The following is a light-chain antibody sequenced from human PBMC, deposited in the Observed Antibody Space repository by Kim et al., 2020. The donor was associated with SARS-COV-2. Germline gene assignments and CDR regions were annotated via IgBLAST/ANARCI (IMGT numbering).Light chain of an antibody. V-gene: IGKV3-15*01. CDR1: QSVSRN. Sequence: DIVMTQSPATLSVSPGERATLSCRASQSVSRNVAWYQQRPGQAPRVLVYSASTRATGIPARFSGDGSGINFTLTISILQSEDVALYYYQQHNEWPSWTFGQGTKVDIK. J-gene: IGKJ1*01. CDR3: QQHNEWPSWT. CDR2: SAS.